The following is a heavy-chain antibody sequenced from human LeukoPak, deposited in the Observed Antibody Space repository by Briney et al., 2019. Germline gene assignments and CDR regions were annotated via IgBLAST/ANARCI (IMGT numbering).Heavy chain of an antibody. D-gene: IGHD2-15*01. J-gene: IGHJ5*02. V-gene: IGHV1-2*02. CDR3: ARAVVVVAATILYNWFDP. CDR2: INPNSGGT. Sequence: ASVKVSCKASGYTFTGYYMHWARQAPGQGLEWMGWINPNSGGTNYAQKFQGRVTMTRDTSISTAYMELSRLRSDDTAVYYCARAVVVVAATILYNWFDPWGQGTLVTVSS. CDR1: GYTFTGYY.